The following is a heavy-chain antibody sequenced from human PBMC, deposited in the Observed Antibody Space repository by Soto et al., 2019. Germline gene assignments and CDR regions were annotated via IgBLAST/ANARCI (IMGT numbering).Heavy chain of an antibody. V-gene: IGHV1-18*01. CDR1: GYTFTSYG. Sequence: QVQLVQSGAEVKKPGASVKVSCKASGYTFTSYGISWVRQAPGQGLEWMGWISAYNGNTNYAQKLQGRVTMTTDTSTSTAYMELRCLGSDDTAVYYCARDGDIVVVVAATPRYYYYGMDVWGQGTTVTVSS. J-gene: IGHJ6*02. CDR3: ARDGDIVVVVAATPRYYYYGMDV. D-gene: IGHD2-15*01. CDR2: ISAYNGNT.